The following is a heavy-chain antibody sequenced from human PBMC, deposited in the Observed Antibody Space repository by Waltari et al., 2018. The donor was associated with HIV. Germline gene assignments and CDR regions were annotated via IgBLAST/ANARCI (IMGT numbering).Heavy chain of an antibody. J-gene: IGHJ5*02. CDR1: GGSFTGYF. CDR3: ARCKKVAIVAAGNYNWFDP. Sequence: QVQLQLWGAGLLQPSETLSLTFSVHGGSFTGYFWTWLRQPPGKGLEWIGEISHSGSTNYNPSLKSRVTISLDASRNQFSLKLTSVTAADTAVFYCARCKKVAIVAAGNYNWFDPWGQGTLVTVSS. CDR2: ISHSGST. D-gene: IGHD2-15*01. V-gene: IGHV4-34*01.